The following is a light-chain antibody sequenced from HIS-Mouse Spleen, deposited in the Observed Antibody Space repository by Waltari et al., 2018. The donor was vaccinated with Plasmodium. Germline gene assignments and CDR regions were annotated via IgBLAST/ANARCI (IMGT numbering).Light chain of an antibody. Sequence: SYELTQPPSVSVSPGQTASITCSGDKLGDKYACWYQQKPGQSPVLVSYQDSKRPSWDPERFSGSNSGNTATLTISGTQAMDEADYYCQAWDSSTVVFGGGTKLTVL. CDR1: KLGDKY. J-gene: IGLJ2*01. CDR3: QAWDSSTVV. V-gene: IGLV3-1*01. CDR2: QDS.